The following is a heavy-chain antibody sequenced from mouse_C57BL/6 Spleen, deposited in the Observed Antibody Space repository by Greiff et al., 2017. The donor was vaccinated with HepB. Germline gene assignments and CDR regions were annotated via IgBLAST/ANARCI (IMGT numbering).Heavy chain of an antibody. CDR1: GFTFSDYG. V-gene: IGHV5-17*01. D-gene: IGHD1-2*01. CDR3: ARTAGSAAWFAY. Sequence: EVQVVESGGGLVKPGGSLKLSCAASGFTFSDYGMHWVRQAPEKGLEWVAYISSGSSTIYYADTVKGRFTISRDNAKNTLFLQMTSLRSEDTAMYYCARTAGSAAWFAYRGQGTLVTVSA. J-gene: IGHJ3*01. CDR2: ISSGSSTI.